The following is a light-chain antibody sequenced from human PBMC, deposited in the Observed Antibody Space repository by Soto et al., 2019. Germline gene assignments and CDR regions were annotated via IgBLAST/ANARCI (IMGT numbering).Light chain of an antibody. CDR1: QSVSSSF. Sequence: EIVLTQSPGTPSLSPGERATLSCRAVQSVSSSFLAWYQQKPGQAPRLLIYGASSRATGIPDRFSGSGSGTDFTLTISRLDPEDFAVYYCQQYGRSPPITFGQGTRLEIK. V-gene: IGKV3-20*01. J-gene: IGKJ5*01. CDR2: GAS. CDR3: QQYGRSPPIT.